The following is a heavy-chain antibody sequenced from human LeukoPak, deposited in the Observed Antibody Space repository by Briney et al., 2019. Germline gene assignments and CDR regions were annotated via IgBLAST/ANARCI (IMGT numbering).Heavy chain of an antibody. J-gene: IGHJ6*04. CDR3: ARHVYGKGMYV. CDR1: GDSFSGYY. Sequence: SETLFLTCTVSGDSFSGYYWGWIRQPPGKGLECLGYIHSSAGTAYNPSLKSRLTISIDTSKNQFSLTLSSVTAADTAVYYCARHVYGKGMYVWGRGTTVAVSS. D-gene: IGHD4-17*01. V-gene: IGHV4-59*08. CDR2: IHSSAGT.